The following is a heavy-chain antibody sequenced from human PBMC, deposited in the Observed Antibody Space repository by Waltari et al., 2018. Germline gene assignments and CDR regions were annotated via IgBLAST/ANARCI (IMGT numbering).Heavy chain of an antibody. V-gene: IGHV2-5*02. D-gene: IGHD2-2*01. CDR3: AHLYCSSTTCHLFDY. CDR2: IFWDDEK. J-gene: IGHJ4*02. Sequence: QLALKESGPTLVKPTQTLTLTCTFSGFSLSTSVVGVCWIRQHPGKALDLLTLIFWDDEKRYSPSLKSRLTITKVTSKNQVVLAMTNMDPADTATYYCAHLYCSSTTCHLFDYWGQGTLVTVSS. CDR1: GFSLSTSVVG.